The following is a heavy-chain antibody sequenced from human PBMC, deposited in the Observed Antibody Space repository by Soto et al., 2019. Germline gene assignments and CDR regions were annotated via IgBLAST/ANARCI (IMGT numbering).Heavy chain of an antibody. CDR2: INTDNGNT. CDR1: GYTFTTFA. D-gene: IGHD3-16*01. CDR3: ARSRVRGGYYFDY. J-gene: IGHJ4*02. V-gene: IGHV1-3*04. Sequence: GASVKVSCKASGYTFTTFAIHWVRQAPGQSLEWMGWINTDNGNTYYSQKMQARVTITRDTSASTAYMELSRLRSEDTAVYYCARSRVRGGYYFDYWGQGALVTVPQ.